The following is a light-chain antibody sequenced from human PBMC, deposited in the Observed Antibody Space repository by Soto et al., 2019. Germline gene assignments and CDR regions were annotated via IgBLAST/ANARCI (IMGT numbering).Light chain of an antibody. J-gene: IGKJ2*01. CDR1: QRITTY. Sequence: IPMTQSPSSLSASVGDRVTITCRASQRITTYLNWYQQKPGKAPKLLISTAATLQGGVPSRFSGSGSGTDFTLTITTLQPEDFATYFCQQRYSTPYTFGQGPKLEIK. CDR2: TAA. CDR3: QQRYSTPYT. V-gene: IGKV1-39*01.